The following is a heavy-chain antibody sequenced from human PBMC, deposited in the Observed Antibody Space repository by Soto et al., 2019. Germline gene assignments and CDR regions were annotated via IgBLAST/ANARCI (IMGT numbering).Heavy chain of an antibody. CDR1: GFTGSTNY. Sequence: EVQVVESGGGLVKPGVSLGLSFAATGFTGSTNYRTWVRQAPGKGLEWVSLIYSRGGTDYADSVKGRFTISRDNSKNMVYLQMNSLRVEDTAVYYCARGGSGSQTVGYWGQGARVTVSS. D-gene: IGHD1-26*01. J-gene: IGHJ4*02. V-gene: IGHV3-66*01. CDR3: ARGGSGSQTVGY. CDR2: IYSRGGT.